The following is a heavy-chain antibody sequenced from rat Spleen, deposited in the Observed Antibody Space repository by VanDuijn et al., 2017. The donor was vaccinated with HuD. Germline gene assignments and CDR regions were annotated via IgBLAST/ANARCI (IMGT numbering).Heavy chain of an antibody. CDR1: GFTFSDYN. V-gene: IGHV5-7*01. CDR3: AREAGIPFHYFDY. CDR2: ISYDGTNT. J-gene: IGHJ2*01. D-gene: IGHD1-4*01. Sequence: EVQLVESGGGLVQPGRSLKLSCAASGFTFSDYNMAWVRQAPKKGLQWVATISYDGTNTYYRDSVKGRITISRDNAKSTLYLQMDSLRSEDTATYYCAREAGIPFHYFDYWGQGVMVTVSS.